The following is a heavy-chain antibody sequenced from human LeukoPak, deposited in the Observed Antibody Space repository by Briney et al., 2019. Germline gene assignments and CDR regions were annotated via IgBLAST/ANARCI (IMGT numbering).Heavy chain of an antibody. Sequence: TGGSLRLSCAASGFTFKNAWMSWVRQAPGKGLEWVGRIKSQTDGGTTDYAAPVKGRFIISRDDSKNTLYVQMNSLKTEDTAMYYCTTIAAAGQVDYWGQGTLVTVSS. V-gene: IGHV3-15*01. D-gene: IGHD6-13*01. CDR3: TTIAAAGQVDY. J-gene: IGHJ4*02. CDR2: IKSQTDGGTT. CDR1: GFTFKNAW.